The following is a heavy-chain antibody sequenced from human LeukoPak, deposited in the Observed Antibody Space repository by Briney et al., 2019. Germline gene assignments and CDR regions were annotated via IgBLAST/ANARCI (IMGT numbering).Heavy chain of an antibody. J-gene: IGHJ4*02. CDR3: ARDLLSTAGYFDY. CDR1: RGSIIRYH. D-gene: IGHD6-19*01. CDR2: IYYSGST. Sequence: SETLSLTGTGTRGSIIRYHWSWIRQPPGKGLEWIGYIYYSGSTNYNPSLKSRVTISVDKSKNQFSLNLSSVHAADTAVYYCARDLLSTAGYFDYWGQGTLVTVSS. V-gene: IGHV4-59*01.